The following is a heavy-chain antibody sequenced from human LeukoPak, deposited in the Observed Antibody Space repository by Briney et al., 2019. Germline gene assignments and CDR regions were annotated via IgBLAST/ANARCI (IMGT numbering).Heavy chain of an antibody. J-gene: IGHJ4*02. CDR2: ISGSGGST. D-gene: IGHD6-6*01. CDR3: AKYRPIAAMAPRRGYFDY. V-gene: IGHV3-23*01. Sequence: GSLRLSCAASGFTFSSYAMSWVRQAPGKGLEWVSAISGSGGSTYYADSVKGRFTISRDNSKSTLYLQMNSLRAEDTAVYYCAKYRPIAAMAPRRGYFDYWGQGTLVTVSS. CDR1: GFTFSSYA.